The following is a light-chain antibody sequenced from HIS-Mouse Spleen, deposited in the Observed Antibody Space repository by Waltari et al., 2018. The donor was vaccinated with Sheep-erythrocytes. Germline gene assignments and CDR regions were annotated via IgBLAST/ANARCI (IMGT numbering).Light chain of an antibody. Sequence: AIRMTQSPSSFSASTGDRVTITCRASQGISSYLAWYQQKPGKAPKLLIYAASTLQSGVPSMFSCSGSGTDFTLTISCLQSEDFATYYCQQYYSYPPTFGQGTKVEIK. CDR1: QGISSY. J-gene: IGKJ1*01. CDR2: AAS. CDR3: QQYYSYPPT. V-gene: IGKV1-8*01.